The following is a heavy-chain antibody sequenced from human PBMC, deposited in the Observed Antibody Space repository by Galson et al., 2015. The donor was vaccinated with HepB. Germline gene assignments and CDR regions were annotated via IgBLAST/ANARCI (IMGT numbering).Heavy chain of an antibody. CDR1: GFTFSRYA. J-gene: IGHJ4*02. CDR3: AKGRAVRQQLAEFDY. Sequence: SLRLSCAASGFTFSRYAMSWVRQAPGKGLEWVSAISGSGGSTYYADSVKGRFTISRDNSKNTLYLQMNSLRAEDTAVYYCAKGRAVRQQLAEFDYWGQGTLVTVSS. CDR2: ISGSGGST. V-gene: IGHV3-23*01. D-gene: IGHD6-13*01.